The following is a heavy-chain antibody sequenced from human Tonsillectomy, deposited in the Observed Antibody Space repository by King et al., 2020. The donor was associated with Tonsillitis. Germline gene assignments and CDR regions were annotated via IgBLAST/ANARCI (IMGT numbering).Heavy chain of an antibody. CDR1: GFTFGDYA. CDR3: TRVYYDFLDV. D-gene: IGHD3-3*01. CDR2: IGSKPYGMTT. J-gene: IGHJ6*04. Sequence: VQLVESGGGLVQPGRSLRLSCTASGFTFGDYAMSWVRQAPGKGLEWVGFIGSKPYGMTTEYAASVKGRFTISRDDSKSIAYLHMNSLKTEDTAVYYCTRVYYDFLDVWGKGTTVTVSS. V-gene: IGHV3-49*04.